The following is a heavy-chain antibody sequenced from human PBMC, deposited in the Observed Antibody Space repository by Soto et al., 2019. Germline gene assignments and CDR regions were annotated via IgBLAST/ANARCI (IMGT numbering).Heavy chain of an antibody. CDR2: IQHDGSVK. CDR3: ARDNYGFDY. J-gene: IGHJ4*02. D-gene: IGHD4-17*01. V-gene: IGHV3-7*04. CDR1: GFTFSVHW. Sequence: EVQVVESGGDLVQPGGSLRLSCVTSGFTFSVHWMSWVRQAPGKGLEWVANIQHDGSVKRYADSVKGRFTISRDNAQNSLYLQMDSLRAEDTAVYYCARDNYGFDYWGQGTLVTVSS.